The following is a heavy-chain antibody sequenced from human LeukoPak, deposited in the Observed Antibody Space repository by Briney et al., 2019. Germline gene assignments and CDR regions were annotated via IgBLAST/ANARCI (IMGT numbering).Heavy chain of an antibody. D-gene: IGHD3-22*01. CDR3: AKVPNLYYYDSSGYCFDY. V-gene: IGHV3-23*01. J-gene: IGHJ4*02. CDR1: GFTFSSYA. CDR2: ISGSGGST. Sequence: PGGSLRLSCAASGFTFSSYAMSWVRQAPGKGLEWVSAISGSGGSTYYADSVKGRFTISRDNSKNTLYLQMNSLRAEDTAVYYCAKVPNLYYYDSSGYCFDYWGQGTLVTVSS.